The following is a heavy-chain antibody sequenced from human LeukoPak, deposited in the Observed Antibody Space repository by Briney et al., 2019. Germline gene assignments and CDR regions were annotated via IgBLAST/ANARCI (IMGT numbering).Heavy chain of an antibody. J-gene: IGHJ4*02. CDR3: VRGDYGDYTLFDH. Sequence: PGGSLRLSCAASGFTVSSNYMSWVRQAPGKGLEWVSVIYSGGSTYYADSVKGRFTISRDNSKNTLYLQMNSLRAEDTAVYYCVRGDYGDYTLFDHWDQGTLVTVSS. CDR1: GFTVSSNY. CDR2: IYSGGST. D-gene: IGHD4-17*01. V-gene: IGHV3-53*01.